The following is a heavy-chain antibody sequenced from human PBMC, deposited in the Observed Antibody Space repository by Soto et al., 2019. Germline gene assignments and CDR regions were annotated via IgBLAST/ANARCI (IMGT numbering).Heavy chain of an antibody. CDR2: LKSEAAGGTT. CDR1: GFAFSSAW. Sequence: GGSLRLSCAASGFAFSSAWMSWVRQAPGKGLEWVGRLKSEAAGGTTDYAAPVKGRFTISRDDSKNTLYPQMNSLKTDDTAVYYCSYDSSRGDYWGLGTLVTVSS. D-gene: IGHD3-22*01. CDR3: SYDSSRGDY. V-gene: IGHV3-15*01. J-gene: IGHJ4*02.